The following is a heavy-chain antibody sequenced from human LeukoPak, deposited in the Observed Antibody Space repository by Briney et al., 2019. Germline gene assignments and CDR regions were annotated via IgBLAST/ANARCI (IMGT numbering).Heavy chain of an antibody. V-gene: IGHV5-51*01. D-gene: IGHD6-13*01. J-gene: IGHJ4*02. CDR1: GYSFTSYW. CDR2: IYPGDSDT. Sequence: PGESLKISCKGSGYSFTSYWIGWVRQMPGEGLEWMGIIYPGDSDTRYSPSFQGQVTISADKSISTAYLQWSSLKASDTAMYYCARLYRAYSSSWYFDYWGQGTLVTVSS. CDR3: ARLYRAYSSSWYFDY.